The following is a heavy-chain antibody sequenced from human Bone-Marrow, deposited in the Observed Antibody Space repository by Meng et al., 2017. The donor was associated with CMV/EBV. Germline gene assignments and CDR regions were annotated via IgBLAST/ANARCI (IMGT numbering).Heavy chain of an antibody. CDR3: AKVGGAGYFDY. CDR1: GFTFSSYE. V-gene: IGHV3-23*03. J-gene: IGHJ4*02. D-gene: IGHD3-10*01. CDR2: IYSGGSST. Sequence: GESLKISCAASGFTFSSYEMNWVRQAPGKGLEWVSVIYSGGSSTYYADSVKGRFTISRDNSKNTLYLQMNSLRAEDTAVYYCAKVGGAGYFDYWGQGTLVTVSS.